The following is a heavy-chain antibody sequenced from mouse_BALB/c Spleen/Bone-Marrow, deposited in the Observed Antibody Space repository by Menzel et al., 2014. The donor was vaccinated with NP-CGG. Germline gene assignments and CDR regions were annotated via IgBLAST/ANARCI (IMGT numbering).Heavy chain of an antibody. J-gene: IGHJ3*01. D-gene: IGHD6-1*01. V-gene: IGHV1S135*01. CDR1: GYSFTDYN. CDR3: LPSVFPC. Sequence: VQLQQSGPELVKPGASVKVSCRTSGYSFTDYNIYWVKQSHGKSLEWIGYIDPYTGGASYNQKFKGKASLTVDKSSSSAFMPLNSLTSEDSAVFFFLPSVFPCSGQGTLVTVSA. CDR2: IDPYTGGA.